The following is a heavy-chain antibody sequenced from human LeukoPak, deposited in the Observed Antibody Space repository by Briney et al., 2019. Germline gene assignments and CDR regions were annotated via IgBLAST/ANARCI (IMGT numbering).Heavy chain of an antibody. V-gene: IGHV4-31*03. CDR3: ARDAGDPFGFDP. Sequence: KASETLSLTCTVSGGSISSGGYYWSWIRQHPGKGLEWIGYIYYSGSTYYNPSLKSRVTISVDTSKNQFSLELSSVTAADTAVYYCARDAGDPFGFDPWGQGTLVTVSS. D-gene: IGHD3-10*01. J-gene: IGHJ5*02. CDR2: IYYSGST. CDR1: GGSISSGGYY.